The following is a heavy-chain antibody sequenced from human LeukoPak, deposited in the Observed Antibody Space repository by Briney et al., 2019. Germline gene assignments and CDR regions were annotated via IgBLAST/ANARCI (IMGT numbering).Heavy chain of an antibody. Sequence: SETLSLTCAVYGGSFRGYYWSWIRQPPGKGLEWIGEINHSGSTNYNPSLKSRVTISVDTSKNQFSLKLSSVTAADTAVYYCARGGSYYDFWSGYSNWFDPWGQGTLVTVSS. CDR2: INHSGST. D-gene: IGHD3-3*01. CDR3: ARGGSYYDFWSGYSNWFDP. V-gene: IGHV4-34*01. J-gene: IGHJ5*02. CDR1: GGSFRGYY.